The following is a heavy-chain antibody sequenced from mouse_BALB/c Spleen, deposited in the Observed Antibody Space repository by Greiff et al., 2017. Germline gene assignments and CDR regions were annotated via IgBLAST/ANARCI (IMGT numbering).Heavy chain of an antibody. J-gene: IGHJ4*01. CDR2: INSNGGST. D-gene: IGHD2-14*01. CDR1: GFTFSSYG. CDR3: ARSYYRAMDY. V-gene: IGHV5-6-3*01. Sequence: EVQVVESGGGLVQPGGSLKLSCAASGFTFSSYGMSWVRQTPDKRLELVATINSNGGSTYYPDSVKGRFTISRDNAKNTLYLQMSSLKSEDTAMYYCARSYYRAMDYWGQGTSVTVSS.